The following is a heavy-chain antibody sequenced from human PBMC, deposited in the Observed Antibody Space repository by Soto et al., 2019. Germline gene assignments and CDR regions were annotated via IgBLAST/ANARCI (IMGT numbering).Heavy chain of an antibody. D-gene: IGHD4-4*01. CDR1: GGSMSSNY. V-gene: IGHV4-59*01. J-gene: IGHJ4*02. CDR2: VYYGGT. CDR3: VSYRGAFYFDH. Sequence: SETLSLTCTVSGGSMSSNYWSWIRQSPAKGLEWIGFVYYGGTNYNPSFESRVTMSVDTPKKQFSLELSDVTAADTAVYYCVSYRGAFYFDHWGQGTLVTVSS.